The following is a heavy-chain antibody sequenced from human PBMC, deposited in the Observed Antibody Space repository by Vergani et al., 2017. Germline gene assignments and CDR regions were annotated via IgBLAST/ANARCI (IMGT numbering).Heavy chain of an antibody. CDR3: ARLYGRDSSGSKYFDY. D-gene: IGHD3-22*01. J-gene: IGHJ4*02. CDR2: IHPADSDT. Sequence: EVQLVQSGAEVKTPGESLKISCQISGYSFTNYWIGWVRQLPGKGLEWMGIIHPADSDTRYSPSFQGQVTISVDKSISTAYLQRSSLRASDSAMYYCARLYGRDSSGSKYFDYWGQRTLVTVSS. CDR1: GYSFTNYW. V-gene: IGHV5-51*01.